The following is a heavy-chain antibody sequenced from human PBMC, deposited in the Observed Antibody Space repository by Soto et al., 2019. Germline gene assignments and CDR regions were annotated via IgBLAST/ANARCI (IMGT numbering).Heavy chain of an antibody. J-gene: IGHJ4*02. CDR3: AIDSGWWEFEEHLPTY. Sequence: AAVKLSCEAWGYTFAGYYIHWGLQAPGQGLEWMGWINPNSGCTNYAQNFQGRVTMTRDTSFSTAYMQLSGLKSDDTAVYYCAIDSGWWEFEEHLPTYSSQGNPVTVSS. V-gene: IGHV1-2*02. D-gene: IGHD2-15*01. CDR1: GYTFAGYY. CDR2: INPNSGCT.